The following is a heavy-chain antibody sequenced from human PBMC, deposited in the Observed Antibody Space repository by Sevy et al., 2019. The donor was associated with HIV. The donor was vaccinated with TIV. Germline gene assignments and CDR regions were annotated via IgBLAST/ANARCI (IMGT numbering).Heavy chain of an antibody. V-gene: IGHV3-23*01. D-gene: IGHD1-26*01. J-gene: IGHJ4*02. Sequence: GGSLRLSCAASGFTFSSYAMSWVRQAPGKGLEWVSAISGRGGSTYYADSVKGRFTISRDNSENTLYLQMNSLRAEDTAVYYCAKGVGATPSIFDYWGQGTLVTVSS. CDR1: GFTFSSYA. CDR3: AKGVGATPSIFDY. CDR2: ISGRGGST.